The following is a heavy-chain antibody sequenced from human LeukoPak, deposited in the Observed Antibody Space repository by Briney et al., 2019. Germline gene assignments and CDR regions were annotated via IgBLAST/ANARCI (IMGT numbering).Heavy chain of an antibody. D-gene: IGHD3-22*01. CDR3: TRDSFAGYDSSGYSSYDY. CDR1: GFSFSDYS. V-gene: IGHV3-21*01. CDR2: ISSYSTYI. J-gene: IGHJ4*02. Sequence: GGSLRLSCAASGFSFSDYSMNWVRQAPGKGLEWVSFISSYSTYIYYADSLKGRFTISRDNAKNSLYLQMNSLRAEDTAVYYCTRDSFAGYDSSGYSSYDYWGQGTLVTVSS.